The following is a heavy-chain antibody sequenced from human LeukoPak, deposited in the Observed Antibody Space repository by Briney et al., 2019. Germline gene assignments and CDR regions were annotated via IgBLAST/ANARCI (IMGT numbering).Heavy chain of an antibody. CDR3: AKASTLAGPTWFDY. CDR1: GFTFSSYA. Sequence: GESLKISCAASGFTFSSYAMSWARQAPGKGLEWGSAISGSGGSTYYADSVKGRFTISRDNSKTTLYPQMNSLRAEDTAVYYCAKASTLAGPTWFDYWGQGTLVTVSS. V-gene: IGHV3-23*01. D-gene: IGHD6-19*01. J-gene: IGHJ4*02. CDR2: ISGSGGST.